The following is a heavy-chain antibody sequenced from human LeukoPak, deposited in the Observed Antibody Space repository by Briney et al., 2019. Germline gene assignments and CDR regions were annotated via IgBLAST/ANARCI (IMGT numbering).Heavy chain of an antibody. CDR3: ARDSGYSKDY. CDR2: IYHSGST. CDR1: GNSFGDYY. J-gene: IGHJ4*02. V-gene: IGHV4-38-2*02. D-gene: IGHD4-11*01. Sequence: PSETLSLTCTVSGNSFGDYYWGWIRQPPGKGLEWIGSIYHSGSTYYNPSLKSRVTISVDTSKNQFSLKLSSVTAADTAVYYCARDSGYSKDYWGQGTLVTVSS.